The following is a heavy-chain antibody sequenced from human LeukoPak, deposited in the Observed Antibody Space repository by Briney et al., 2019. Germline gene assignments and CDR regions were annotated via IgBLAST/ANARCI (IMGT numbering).Heavy chain of an antibody. D-gene: IGHD3-22*01. Sequence: GRSLRLSCTVSGFNFNNYAMHWVRQAPGKGLEWLTIMSYDGTNKYYADSVKGRFTVSRDNSKNTLYLQMNSLRAEDTAVYYCAKKGYYDGSGYYMYYFDHWGQGTLVTVSS. V-gene: IGHV3-30-3*02. CDR1: GFNFNNYA. CDR2: MSYDGTNK. CDR3: AKKGYYDGSGYYMYYFDH. J-gene: IGHJ4*02.